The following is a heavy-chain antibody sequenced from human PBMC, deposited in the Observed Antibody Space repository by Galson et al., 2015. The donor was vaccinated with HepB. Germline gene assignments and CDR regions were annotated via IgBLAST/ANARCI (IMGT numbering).Heavy chain of an antibody. CDR3: ASQSRYCTNGVCYTFSKRYLDY. J-gene: IGHJ4*02. V-gene: IGHV1-69*13. D-gene: IGHD2-8*01. CDR1: GGTFSSYA. CDR2: IIPIFGTA. Sequence: SVKVSCKASGGTFSSYAISWVRQAPGQGLEWMGGIIPIFGTANYAQKFQGRVTITADESTSTAHMELSSLRSEDTAVYYCASQSRYCTNGVCYTFSKRYLDYWGQGTLVTVSS.